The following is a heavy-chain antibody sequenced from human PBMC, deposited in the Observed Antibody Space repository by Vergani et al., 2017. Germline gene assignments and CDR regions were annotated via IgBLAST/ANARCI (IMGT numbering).Heavy chain of an antibody. CDR2: ISGSGGST. CDR1: GFTFSSYA. Sequence: EVQLLESGGGLVQPGGSLRLSCAASGFTFSSYAMSWVRQAPGKGLEWVSAISGSGGSTYYADSVKGRFTISRDNSKNTLYLQMNSLRAEDTAVYYCARDHCSSTSCYSDYWGQGTLVTVSS. V-gene: IGHV3-23*01. CDR3: ARDHCSSTSCYSDY. D-gene: IGHD2-2*01. J-gene: IGHJ4*02.